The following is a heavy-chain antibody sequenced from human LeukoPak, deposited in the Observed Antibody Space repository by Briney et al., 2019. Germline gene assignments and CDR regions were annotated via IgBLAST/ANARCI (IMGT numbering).Heavy chain of an antibody. J-gene: IGHJ4*02. D-gene: IGHD6-13*01. V-gene: IGHV4-59*08. CDR2: NYYSGST. CDR1: GASISNYY. CDR3: ASTIIAAAGIFDY. Sequence: PSETLSLTCTVSGASISNYYWSWIRQPPGKGLEWIGYNYYSGSTNYNPSLKSRVTLSVDPSKNQSSLKLSSVTAADTAVYYCASTIIAAAGIFDYWGQGTLVTVSS.